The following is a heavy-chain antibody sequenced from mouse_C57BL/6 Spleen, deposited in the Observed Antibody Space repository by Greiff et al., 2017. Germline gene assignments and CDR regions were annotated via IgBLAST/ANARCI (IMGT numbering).Heavy chain of an antibody. CDR2: INPNNGGT. J-gene: IGHJ1*03. CDR3: ARDLTWYFDV. Sequence: EVKLQQSGPELVKPGASVKMSCKASGYTFNDYNMHWVKQSHGKSLEWIGYINPNNGGTSYNQKFKGKATLTVNKSSSTAYMELRSLTSEDSAVYYCARDLTWYFDVWGTGTTVTVSS. CDR1: GYTFNDYN. V-gene: IGHV1-22*01.